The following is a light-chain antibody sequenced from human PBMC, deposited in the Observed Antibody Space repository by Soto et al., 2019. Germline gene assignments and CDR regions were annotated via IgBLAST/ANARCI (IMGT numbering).Light chain of an antibody. CDR1: QSVSNNY. J-gene: IGKJ1*01. V-gene: IGKV3-20*01. CDR3: QQNGSSGT. CDR2: GAS. Sequence: EIVLTQSPGTLSLSPGERATLSCRASQSVSNNYLAWYQQKPGQPPRLLIYGASNRATGIPDRFSGSGSGTDFPLTISRLEPEDFAVYYCQQNGSSGTFGQGTKVDI.